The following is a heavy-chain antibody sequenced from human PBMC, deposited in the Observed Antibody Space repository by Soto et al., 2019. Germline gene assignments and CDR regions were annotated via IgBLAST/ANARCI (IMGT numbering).Heavy chain of an antibody. J-gene: IGHJ3*02. CDR1: GFTFTSSA. V-gene: IGHV1-58*01. Sequence: GASVKVSCKASGFTFTSSAVQWARQARGQRLEWIGWIVVGSGNTNYAQKFQERVTITRDMSTSTAYMELSSLRSEDTAVYYCAADPTYYYDSSGGRFDIWGQGTMVTVSS. CDR3: AADPTYYYDSSGGRFDI. D-gene: IGHD3-22*01. CDR2: IVVGSGNT.